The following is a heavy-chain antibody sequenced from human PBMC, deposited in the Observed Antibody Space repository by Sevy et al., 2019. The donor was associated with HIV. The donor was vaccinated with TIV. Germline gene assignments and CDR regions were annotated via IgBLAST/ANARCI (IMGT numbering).Heavy chain of an antibody. Sequence: GGSLRLACAASGFTFSSYWMSWVRQAPGKGLEWGSNIKEDGSEKYYVDTVKGRFTISRDNAKNSLYLQMNSLRVEDTAGYYCARDPLDYWGQGTLVTVSS. CDR3: ARDPLDY. CDR2: IKEDGSEK. J-gene: IGHJ4*02. CDR1: GFTFSSYW. V-gene: IGHV3-7*01.